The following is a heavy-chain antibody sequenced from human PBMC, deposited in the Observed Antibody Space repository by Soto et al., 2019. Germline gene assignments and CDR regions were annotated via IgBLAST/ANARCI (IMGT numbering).Heavy chain of an antibody. Sequence: GESLKISCKGSGYSFTSYWIGWVRQMPGKGLEWMGIIYPGDSDTRNSPSFQGQVTISADKSISTAYLQWSSRKASDAAMYDCARTTLGAFDIWGQGTMVTVSS. D-gene: IGHD1-1*01. CDR3: ARTTLGAFDI. CDR1: GYSFTSYW. V-gene: IGHV5-51*01. CDR2: IYPGDSDT. J-gene: IGHJ3*02.